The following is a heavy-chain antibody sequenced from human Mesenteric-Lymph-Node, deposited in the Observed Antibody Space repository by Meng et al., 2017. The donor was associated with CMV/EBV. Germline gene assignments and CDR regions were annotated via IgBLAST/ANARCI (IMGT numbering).Heavy chain of an antibody. CDR2: INPNSGGT. Sequence: ASVKVSCKASGYTFTGYYMHWVRQAPGQGLEWMGWINPNSGGTNYAQKFQGRVTMTRDTSISTAYMELSSLRSEDTAVYYCARAPWAQDYASGSYGGMDVWGQGTTVTVSS. CDR1: GYTFTGYY. CDR3: ARAPWAQDYASGSYGGMDV. J-gene: IGHJ6*02. V-gene: IGHV1-2*02. D-gene: IGHD3-10*01.